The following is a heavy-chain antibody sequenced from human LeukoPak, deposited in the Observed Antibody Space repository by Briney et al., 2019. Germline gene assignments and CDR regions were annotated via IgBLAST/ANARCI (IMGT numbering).Heavy chain of an antibody. CDR1: GFTFSSYA. J-gene: IGHJ5*02. CDR2: ISSNGGST. CDR3: VKDADYDILTGYALNWFDP. V-gene: IGHV3-64D*06. D-gene: IGHD3-9*01. Sequence: GGSLRLSCSASGFTFSSYAMHWVRQAPGKGLEYVSAISSNGGSTYYADSVKGRFTISRDNSKNTLYLQMSSLRAVDTAVYYCVKDADYDILTGYALNWFDPWGQGTLVTVSS.